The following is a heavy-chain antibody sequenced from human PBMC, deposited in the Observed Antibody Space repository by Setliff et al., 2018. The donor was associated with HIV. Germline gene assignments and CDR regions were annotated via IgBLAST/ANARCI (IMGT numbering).Heavy chain of an antibody. D-gene: IGHD6-13*01. V-gene: IGHV4-38-2*01. CDR3: ARHVSGIAAAGTQFDY. CDR1: GYSISSGYY. CDR2: IYHSGST. Sequence: SETLSLTCAVSGYSISSGYYWGWIRQPPGKGLEWIGSIYHSGSTYYNPSLKRRVTISVDTSKNQFSLKLSSVTAADTAVYYCARHVSGIAAAGTQFDYWGQGTLVTVSS. J-gene: IGHJ4*02.